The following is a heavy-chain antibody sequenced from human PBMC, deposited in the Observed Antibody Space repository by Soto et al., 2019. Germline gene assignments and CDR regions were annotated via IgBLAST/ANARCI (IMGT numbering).Heavy chain of an antibody. D-gene: IGHD6-19*01. CDR1: GYTFTSYA. Sequence: GASVKVSCKASGYTFTSYAMHWVRQAPGQRLEWMGWINAGNGNTKYSQKFQGRVTITRDTSASTAYMELSSLRSEDTAVYYCARGSPYSSGWYWFDPWGQGTLVTVSS. CDR2: INAGNGNT. J-gene: IGHJ5*02. V-gene: IGHV1-3*01. CDR3: ARGSPYSSGWYWFDP.